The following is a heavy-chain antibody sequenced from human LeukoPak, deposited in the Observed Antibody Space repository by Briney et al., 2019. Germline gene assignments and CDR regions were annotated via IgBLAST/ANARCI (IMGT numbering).Heavy chain of an antibody. CDR2: IIPIFGTA. J-gene: IGHJ6*02. Sequence: SVKVSCRASGGTFSSYAISWVRQAPGQGLEWMGGIIPIFGTANYAQKFQGRVTITADESTSTAYMELSSLRSEDTAVYYCARLDEYSSSSRYYGMDVWGQGTTVTVSS. D-gene: IGHD6-6*01. CDR3: ARLDEYSSSSRYYGMDV. CDR1: GGTFSSYA. V-gene: IGHV1-69*13.